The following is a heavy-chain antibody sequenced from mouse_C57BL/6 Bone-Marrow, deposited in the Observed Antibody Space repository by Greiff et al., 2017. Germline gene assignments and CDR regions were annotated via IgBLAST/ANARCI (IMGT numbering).Heavy chain of an antibody. V-gene: IGHV1-59*01. CDR1: GYTFTSYW. CDR2: IDPSDSYT. Sequence: VQLQQPGAELVRPGTSVKLSCKASGYTFTSYWMHWVKQRPGQGLEWIGVIDPSDSYTNYNQKFKGKATLTVDTSSSTAYMQLSSLTSEDSAVYYCARSHFDYWGQGTTLTVSS. J-gene: IGHJ2*01. CDR3: ARSHFDY.